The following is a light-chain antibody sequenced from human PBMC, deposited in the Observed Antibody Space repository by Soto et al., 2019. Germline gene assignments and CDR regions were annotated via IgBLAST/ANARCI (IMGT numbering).Light chain of an antibody. CDR3: LQHKSYPRT. CDR1: QSISNY. J-gene: IGKJ1*01. CDR2: AAS. Sequence: DIQMTQSPSSLSASVGDRVSITCRASQSISNYLNWYQQKPGKAPKILIYAASSLQSGVPSRFSGSGSGTEFTLTISSLQPEDFATYYCLQHKSYPRTFGQGAKVDI. V-gene: IGKV1-17*01.